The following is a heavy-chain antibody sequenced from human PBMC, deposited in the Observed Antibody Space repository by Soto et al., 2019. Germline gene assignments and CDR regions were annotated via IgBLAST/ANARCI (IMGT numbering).Heavy chain of an antibody. V-gene: IGHV1-46*01. CDR2: INPSGGST. J-gene: IGHJ4*02. CDR3: AGVGWELLSWYYFDY. CDR1: GYTFTSYY. D-gene: IGHD1-26*01. Sequence: ASVKVSCKASGYTFTSYYMHWVRQAPGQGLEWMGIINPSGGSTSYAQKFQGRVTMTRDTSTSTVYMELSSLRSEDTAVYYCAGVGWELLSWYYFDYWGQGTLVTVSS.